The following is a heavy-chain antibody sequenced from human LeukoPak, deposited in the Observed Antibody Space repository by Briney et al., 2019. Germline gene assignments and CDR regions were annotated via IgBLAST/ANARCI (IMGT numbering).Heavy chain of an antibody. J-gene: IGHJ6*03. CDR1: GFTFSTYG. D-gene: IGHD2-2*02. V-gene: IGHV3-30*03. CDR3: ARDIGDCSSLSCYNHYYYMDV. CDR2: ISYDGSNS. Sequence: GRSLRLSCAASGFTFSTYGMHWVRQAPGKGLEWVAVISYDGSNSYYADSVKGRFTISRDNSKNTLYLQVNSLRAEDTAVYYCARDIGDCSSLSCYNHYYYMDVWGKGTTVTVSS.